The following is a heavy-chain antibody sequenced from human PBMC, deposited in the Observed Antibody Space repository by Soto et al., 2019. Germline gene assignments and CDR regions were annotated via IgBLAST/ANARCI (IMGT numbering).Heavy chain of an antibody. J-gene: IGHJ4*02. D-gene: IGHD5-12*01. Sequence: GESLKISCGASGYSFPAFWIGWVRQMPGKGLEWMGIIFPADSETRYSPSFQGQVTISADKPTSTAYLEWSSLKASDTAMYYCVRPGAGYNYDFWGQGTLVTVSS. CDR3: VRPGAGYNYDF. CDR1: GYSFPAFW. V-gene: IGHV5-51*01. CDR2: IFPADSET.